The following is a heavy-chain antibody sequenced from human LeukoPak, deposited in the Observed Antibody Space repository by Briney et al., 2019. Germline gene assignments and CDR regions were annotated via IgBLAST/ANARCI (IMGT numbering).Heavy chain of an antibody. Sequence: SVKVSCKASGGTFSSYAISWVRQAPGQGLEWMGRIIPILNITDYLQKFQGRVTITADKSTAIAYLELNNLRSEDTAVYYCARSFAPEAGVLVKERFDPWGQGTLVTVSS. D-gene: IGHD6-13*01. V-gene: IGHV1-69*04. CDR1: GGTFSSYA. CDR3: ARSFAPEAGVLVKERFDP. J-gene: IGHJ5*02. CDR2: IIPILNIT.